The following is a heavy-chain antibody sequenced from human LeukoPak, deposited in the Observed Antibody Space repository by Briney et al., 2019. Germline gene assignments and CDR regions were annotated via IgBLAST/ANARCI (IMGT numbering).Heavy chain of an antibody. D-gene: IGHD7-27*01. Sequence: GGSLRLSCVASGVSFRTYAMSWVRQAPGKGPDWVSSIRGNGDTFYADSVKGRSTLSRDDSTNTVFLQLNNLRVEDTAIYYCAKANWASNADAVWWGQGTQVTVSS. CDR2: IRGNGDT. J-gene: IGHJ4*02. V-gene: IGHV3-23*01. CDR3: AKANWASNADAVW. CDR1: GVSFRTYA.